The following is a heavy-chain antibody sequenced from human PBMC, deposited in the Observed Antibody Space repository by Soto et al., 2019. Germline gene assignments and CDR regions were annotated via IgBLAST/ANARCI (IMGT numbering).Heavy chain of an antibody. D-gene: IGHD6-13*01. CDR2: INHSGST. J-gene: IGHJ2*01. Sequence: SETLSLSCAVFGGSCRGNCCRRILQPPGKGLEWIGEINHSGSTNYNPSLKSRVNMSVDTSKKQFSLKLSSVTAADTAVYYCARGSSWFYWYFDLWGRGTLVTVSS. CDR3: ARGSSWFYWYFDL. V-gene: IGHV4-34*01. CDR1: GGSCRGNC.